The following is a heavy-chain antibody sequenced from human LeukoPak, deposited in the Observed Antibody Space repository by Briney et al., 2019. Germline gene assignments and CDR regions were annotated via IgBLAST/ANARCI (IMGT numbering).Heavy chain of an antibody. CDR3: ARDTYGSDY. V-gene: IGHV3-30*04. CDR1: GFIFSNYA. J-gene: IGHJ4*02. D-gene: IGHD3-10*01. CDR2: ISYDGSNK. Sequence: PGGSLRLSCAASGFIFSNYAMHWVRQAPGKGLEWLTFISYDGSNKYYADSVKGRFTISRDNSKNTLYLQMNSLRAEDTAVYYCARDTYGSDYWGQGTLVTVSS.